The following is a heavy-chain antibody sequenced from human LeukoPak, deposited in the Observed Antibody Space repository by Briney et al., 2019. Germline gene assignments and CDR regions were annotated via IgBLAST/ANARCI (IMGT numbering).Heavy chain of an antibody. J-gene: IGHJ4*02. CDR2: VYSGGST. CDR3: ARVDIVMYGFDY. Sequence: GGSLRLSCAASGFTVSSNYMSWVRQAPGNGLEWVSVVYSGGSTYNADSVKGRFTISRDNSKDTLYLQMNSLRAEDTAVYYCARVDIVMYGFDYWGQGTLVTVSS. V-gene: IGHV3-53*01. CDR1: GFTVSSNY. D-gene: IGHD2-2*03.